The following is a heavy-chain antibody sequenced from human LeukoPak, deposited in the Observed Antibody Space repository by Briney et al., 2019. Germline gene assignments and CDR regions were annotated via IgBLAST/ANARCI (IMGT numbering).Heavy chain of an antibody. V-gene: IGHV1-18*01. CDR3: ARDRDILTGHGHYYYYGMDV. CDR2: ISAYNGNT. CDR1: GYTFTSYG. D-gene: IGHD3-9*01. Sequence: ASVKVSCKASGYTFTSYGISWVRQAPGQGLEWMGWISAYNGNTNYAQKLQGRVTMTTDTSTSTAYMELRSLRSDDTAVYYCARDRDILTGHGHYYYYGMDVWGQGTTVTVSS. J-gene: IGHJ6*02.